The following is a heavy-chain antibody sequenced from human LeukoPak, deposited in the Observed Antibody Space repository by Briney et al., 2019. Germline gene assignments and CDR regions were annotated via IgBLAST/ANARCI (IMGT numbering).Heavy chain of an antibody. CDR1: GFTFDDYA. Sequence: GGSLTLSCAASGFTFDDYAMHWVRQAPGKGLEWVSLISGDGGSTYYADSVKGRFTISRDNSKNSLYLQMNSLRTEDTALYYCAKDIQQLGYYYYYYGMDVWGQGTTVTVSS. CDR2: ISGDGGST. V-gene: IGHV3-43*02. D-gene: IGHD6-13*01. J-gene: IGHJ6*02. CDR3: AKDIQQLGYYYYYYGMDV.